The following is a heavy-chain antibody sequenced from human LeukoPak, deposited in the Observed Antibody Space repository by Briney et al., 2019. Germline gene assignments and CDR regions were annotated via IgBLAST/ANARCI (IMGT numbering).Heavy chain of an antibody. J-gene: IGHJ4*02. V-gene: IGHV3-15*01. CDR2: IKSKTDGGTT. CDR1: GFTFSNAW. Sequence: KAGGSLRLSCAASGFTFSNAWMSWVRQAPGKGLEWVGRIKSKTDGGTTDYAAPVKGRFTISRDDSKNTLYLQMNGLKTEDTAVYYCTTVKRGLLWFGELFDYWGQGTLVTVSS. D-gene: IGHD3-10*01. CDR3: TTVKRGLLWFGELFDY.